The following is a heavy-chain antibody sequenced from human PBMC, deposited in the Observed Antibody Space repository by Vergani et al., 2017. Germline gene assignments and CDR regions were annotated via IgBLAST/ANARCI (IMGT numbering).Heavy chain of an antibody. CDR2: INPNSGGT. CDR3: ARGPRSYDFWSGYFDY. D-gene: IGHD3-3*01. Sequence: QVQLVHSGAEVKKPGASVKVSCKSSGYTFTGYYMHWVRPAPGQGLEWMGLINPNSGGTHYAQKFQGRVTMTRDTSISTAYMELSRLRSDDTAVYYCARGPRSYDFWSGYFDYWGQGTLVTVSS. CDR1: GYTFTGYY. J-gene: IGHJ4*02. V-gene: IGHV1-2*02.